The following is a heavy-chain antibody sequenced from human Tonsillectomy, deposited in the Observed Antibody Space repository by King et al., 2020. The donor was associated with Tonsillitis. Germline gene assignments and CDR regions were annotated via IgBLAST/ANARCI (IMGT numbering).Heavy chain of an antibody. CDR2: ISPGDSDT. CDR3: GREEADDRGNGGNVRFVFDI. CDR1: GYSFTSHW. Sequence: QLVQSGAEVKKPGESLKISCKGSGYSFTSHWIGWVRQRPGKGVEWMGIISPGDSDTRYSPAFQGQVTISADKSINTAYLQWSSLKASDTAMYYCGREEADDRGNGGNVRFVFDIWGQGTMVTVSS. J-gene: IGHJ3*02. V-gene: IGHV5-51*01. D-gene: IGHD4-23*01.